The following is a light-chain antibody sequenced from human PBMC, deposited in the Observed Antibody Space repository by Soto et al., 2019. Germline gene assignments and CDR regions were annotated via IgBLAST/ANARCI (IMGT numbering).Light chain of an antibody. J-gene: IGKJ4*01. Sequence: DIQMTQSPSSLSASVGDRVTITCRASQSINSHLNWYQQKPGKPPKLLISPASNLQSGVPSRFSGSVYGTLFTLTINTLRPEDFAIYNCQQRYGPPLHTFGGGTRLEIK. V-gene: IGKV1-39*01. CDR3: QQRYGPPLHT. CDR1: QSINSH. CDR2: PAS.